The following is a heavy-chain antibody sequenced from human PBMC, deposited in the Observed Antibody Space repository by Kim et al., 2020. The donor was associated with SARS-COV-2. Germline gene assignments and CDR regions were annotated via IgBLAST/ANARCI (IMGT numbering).Heavy chain of an antibody. Sequence: SETLSLTCTVSGGSISSYYWSWIRQPPGKGLEWIGYIYYSGSTNYNPSLKSRVTISVDTSKNQFSLKLSSVTAADTAVYYCARHYYDSSGYYTRGAEYF. CDR1: GGSISSYY. D-gene: IGHD3-22*01. V-gene: IGHV4-59*08. J-gene: IGHJ1*01. CDR3: ARHYYDSSGYYTRGAEYF. CDR2: IYYSGST.